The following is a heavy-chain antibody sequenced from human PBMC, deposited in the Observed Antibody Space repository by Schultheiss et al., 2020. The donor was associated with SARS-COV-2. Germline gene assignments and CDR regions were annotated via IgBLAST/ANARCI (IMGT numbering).Heavy chain of an antibody. CDR3: TRLPYGMDV. CDR2: ISSSSSYI. CDR1: GFTFSSYA. Sequence: GGSLRLSCSASGFTFSSYAMHWVRQAPGKGLEWVSAISSSSSYIYYADSVKGRFTISRDNSKNTAYLQMNSLKTEDTAVYYCTRLPYGMDVWGQGTTVTVSS. V-gene: IGHV3-21*04. J-gene: IGHJ6*02.